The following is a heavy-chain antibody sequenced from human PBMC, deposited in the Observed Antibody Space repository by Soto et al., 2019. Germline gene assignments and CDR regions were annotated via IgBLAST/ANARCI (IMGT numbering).Heavy chain of an antibody. D-gene: IGHD6-13*01. CDR2: TYYRSKWYN. Sequence: QVQLQQSGPGLVKPSQTLSLTCAISGDSVSSNSAAWNWIRQSPSRGLEWLGRTYYRSKWYNDYAVSVKRRITINPDTSKNQFSLQLNSVTPEDTAVYYCARDPYSSSWYVASANAFDIWGQGTMVTVSS. V-gene: IGHV6-1*01. J-gene: IGHJ3*02. CDR3: ARDPYSSSWYVASANAFDI. CDR1: GDSVSSNSAA.